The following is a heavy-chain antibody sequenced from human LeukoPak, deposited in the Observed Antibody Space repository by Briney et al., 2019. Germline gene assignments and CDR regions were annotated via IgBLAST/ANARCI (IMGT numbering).Heavy chain of an antibody. CDR2: ISSSSRYI. D-gene: IGHD6-25*01. CDR3: ARASKSGQTPFDY. Sequence: PGGSLRLSCAASGFTFSSYSMNWVRQAPGKGLEWVSSISSSSRYIYYADSVKGRFTISRDNAKNSLYLQMNSLRAEDTAVYYCARASKSGQTPFDYWGQGTLVTVSS. J-gene: IGHJ4*02. V-gene: IGHV3-21*01. CDR1: GFTFSSYS.